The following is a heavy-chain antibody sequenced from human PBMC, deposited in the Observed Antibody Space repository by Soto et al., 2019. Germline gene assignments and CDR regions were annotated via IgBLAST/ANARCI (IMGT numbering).Heavy chain of an antibody. Sequence: PSETLSLTCAVSGGSINTNNWWTWVRQPPEKGLEWIGEIHPSGNSNYNASLKSRVTILLDKTTNQFSLILNSVTAADTAMYYCASRIGTRPFWGQGTLVTVSS. J-gene: IGHJ4*02. D-gene: IGHD6-6*01. CDR2: IHPSGNS. CDR3: ASRIGTRPF. CDR1: GGSINTNNW. V-gene: IGHV4-4*02.